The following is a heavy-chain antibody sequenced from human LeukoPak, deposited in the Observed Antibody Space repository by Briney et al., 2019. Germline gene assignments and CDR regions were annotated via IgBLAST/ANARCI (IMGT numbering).Heavy chain of an antibody. CDR2: IIPIFGTA. V-gene: IGHV1-69*05. CDR1: GGTFSSYT. Sequence: SVKVSCKASGGTFSSYTISWVRQAPGQGLEWMGGIIPIFGTANYAQKFQGRVTITTDESTSTAYMELSSLRSEDTAVYYCARPPTPYCSGGSCYVSLDYWGQGTLVTVSS. D-gene: IGHD2-15*01. CDR3: ARPPTPYCSGGSCYVSLDY. J-gene: IGHJ4*02.